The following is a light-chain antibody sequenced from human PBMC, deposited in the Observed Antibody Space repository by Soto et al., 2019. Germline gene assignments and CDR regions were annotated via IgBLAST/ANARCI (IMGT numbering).Light chain of an antibody. CDR3: SSYTRTRNLL. J-gene: IGLJ2*01. V-gene: IGLV2-14*01. CDR2: EAS. CDR1: STDVGAYNY. Sequence: QSALTQPASVSGSPGQSITISCTGTSTDVGAYNYVSWYQHHPGRAPKLIIFEASHRPSVVSDRFSGSKSGHTASLTISGLQTEDEADYYCSSYTRTRNLLFGGGTKLTVL.